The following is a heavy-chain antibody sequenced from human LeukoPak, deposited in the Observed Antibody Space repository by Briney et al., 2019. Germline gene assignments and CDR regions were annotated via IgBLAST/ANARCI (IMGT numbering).Heavy chain of an antibody. CDR3: ARRRQWLDFDY. V-gene: IGHV4-59*08. CDR2: TYHSGST. CDR1: GVSMGDYY. D-gene: IGHD6-19*01. Sequence: SETLSLTCTVSGVSMGDYYWSWIRQPPGKGLEWIGYTYHSGSTDYNPSLKTRVTMSVDTSKNQFSLKLTSVTAADTAVYYCARRRQWLDFDYWGQGTLVTVSS. J-gene: IGHJ4*02.